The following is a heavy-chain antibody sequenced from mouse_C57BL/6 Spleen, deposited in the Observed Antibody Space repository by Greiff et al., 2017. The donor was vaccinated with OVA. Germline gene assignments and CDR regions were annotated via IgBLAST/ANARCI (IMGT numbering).Heavy chain of an antibody. CDR1: GFSLTSYG. Sequence: QVQLKESGPGLVQPSQSLSITCTVSGFSLTSYGVHWVRQPPGKGLEWLGVIWSGGSTDYNAAFISRLSISKDNSKSQVFFKMNSLQADDTAIYYCAKGAYDGYAMDYWGQGTSVTVSS. D-gene: IGHD2-12*01. CDR2: IWSGGST. J-gene: IGHJ4*01. V-gene: IGHV2-4*01. CDR3: AKGAYDGYAMDY.